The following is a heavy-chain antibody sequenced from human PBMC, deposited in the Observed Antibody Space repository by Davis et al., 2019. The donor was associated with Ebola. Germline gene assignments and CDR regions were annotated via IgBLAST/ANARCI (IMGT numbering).Heavy chain of an antibody. V-gene: IGHV1-2*04. Sequence: AASVPVSCMASCYTFIGYYMHWVRQASGHGLEWMGWINANSGGTNYAQKFQGWVTMTRDTSISTAYMELSRLRSDDTAVYYCAREERCSGCSCYDSAHWFDPWGQGTLVTVSS. CDR3: AREERCSGCSCYDSAHWFDP. CDR2: INANSGGT. J-gene: IGHJ5*02. CDR1: CYTFIGYY. D-gene: IGHD2-15*01.